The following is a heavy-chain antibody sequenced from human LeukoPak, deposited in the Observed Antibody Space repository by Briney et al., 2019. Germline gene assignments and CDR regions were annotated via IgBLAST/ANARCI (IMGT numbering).Heavy chain of an antibody. V-gene: IGHV4-4*07. CDR2: IYTSGST. J-gene: IGHJ4*02. Sequence: SETLSLTCTVSGGSISSYYWSWIRQPAGKGLEWIRRIYTSGSTNYNPSLKSRVTISVDTSKNQFSLKLSSVTAADTAVYYCARLARRRYYYDSSGSIDYWGQGTLVTVSS. D-gene: IGHD3-22*01. CDR3: ARLARRRYYYDSSGSIDY. CDR1: GGSISSYY.